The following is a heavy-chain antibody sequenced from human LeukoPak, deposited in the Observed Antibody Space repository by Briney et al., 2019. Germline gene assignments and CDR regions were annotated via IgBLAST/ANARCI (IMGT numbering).Heavy chain of an antibody. D-gene: IGHD1-7*01. CDR3: ARTIRGY. CDR2: IGGSGDKT. CDR1: GFTFNRNA. J-gene: IGHJ4*02. Sequence: GGSLRLSCAASGFTFNRNAISWVRQAPGKGLEWVSTIGGSGDKTFYADSVKGRFTISRDNSKNMVHLQMNSLRAEDTAVYYCARTIRGYWGQGTLVTVSS. V-gene: IGHV3-23*01.